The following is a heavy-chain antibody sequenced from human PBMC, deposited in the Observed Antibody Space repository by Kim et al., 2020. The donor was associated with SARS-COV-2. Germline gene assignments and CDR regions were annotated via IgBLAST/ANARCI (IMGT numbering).Heavy chain of an antibody. J-gene: IGHJ6*02. CDR3: ARDRRDYYGSGSYYTHYYGMDV. V-gene: IGHV3-74*01. CDR1: GFTFSSYW. CDR2: INSDGSST. D-gene: IGHD3-10*01. Sequence: GGSLRLSCAASGFTFSSYWMHWVRQAPGKWLVWVSRINSDGSSTSYADSVKGRFTISRDNAKNTLYLQMNSLRAEDTAVYYCARDRRDYYGSGSYYTHYYGMDVWGQGTTVTVS.